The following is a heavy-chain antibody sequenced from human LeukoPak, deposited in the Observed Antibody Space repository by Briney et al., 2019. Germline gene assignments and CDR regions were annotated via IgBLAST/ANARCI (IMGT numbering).Heavy chain of an antibody. J-gene: IGHJ3*02. CDR2: IIPIFGTA. CDR1: GGTFSSYA. Sequence: SVKVSCKASGGTFSSYAISWVRQAPGQGLEWMGRIIPIFGTANYAQMFQGRVTITTDESTSTAYMELSSLRSEDTAVYYCAPAPITKVRGVITSDAFHIWGQGTMVTVSS. V-gene: IGHV1-69*05. CDR3: APAPITKVRGVITSDAFHI. D-gene: IGHD3-10*01.